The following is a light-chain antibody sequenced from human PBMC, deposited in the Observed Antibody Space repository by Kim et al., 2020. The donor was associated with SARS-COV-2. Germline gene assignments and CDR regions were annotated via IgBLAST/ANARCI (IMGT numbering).Light chain of an antibody. CDR1: HSVSTW. Sequence: DIQMTQSPSTLSASVGDRITLTCRASHSVSTWLAWYQQKPGKAPKLLIYEASSLERGVPSRFSGSGSGTELTLTISSLQPDDFATYFCQQYSSSWTFGQGTKVDIK. J-gene: IGKJ1*01. V-gene: IGKV1-5*03. CDR2: EAS. CDR3: QQYSSSWT.